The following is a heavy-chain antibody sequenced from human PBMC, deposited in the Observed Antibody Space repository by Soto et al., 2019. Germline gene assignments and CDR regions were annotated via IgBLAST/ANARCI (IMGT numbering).Heavy chain of an antibody. CDR2: INPSGGST. CDR3: PRSSLAAPRRYYFDY. V-gene: IGHV1-46*01. CDR1: GYTFTSYY. Sequence: QVQLVQSGAEVKKPGASVKVSCKASGYTFTSYYMHWVRQAPGQGLEGMGIINPSGGSTSYAQKFQGRVTMTRDTSTSTVYMELSSLRSEDTDVYYCPRSSLAAPRRYYFDYWVQVTMVTVSS. J-gene: IGHJ4*02. D-gene: IGHD3-3*02.